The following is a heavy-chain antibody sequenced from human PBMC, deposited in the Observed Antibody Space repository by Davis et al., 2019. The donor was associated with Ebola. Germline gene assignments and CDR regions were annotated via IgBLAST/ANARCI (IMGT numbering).Heavy chain of an antibody. D-gene: IGHD6-6*01. CDR2: VSDDGSNM. CDR3: ARERPEFPEYTSSSGERYYFYYGMDV. Sequence: GESLKISCAAPTFTFRTYIMHWVRQAPGKGLEWVAVVSDDGSNMYYADSVKGRFTVSRDNSKNTLYLQMNSLRPEDTAVYYCARERPEFPEYTSSSGERYYFYYGMDVWGQGTTVTVSS. V-gene: IGHV3-30-3*01. J-gene: IGHJ6*02. CDR1: TFTFRTYI.